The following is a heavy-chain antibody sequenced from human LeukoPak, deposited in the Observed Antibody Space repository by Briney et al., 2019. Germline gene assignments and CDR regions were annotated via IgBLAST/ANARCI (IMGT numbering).Heavy chain of an antibody. CDR1: GLFVSSDY. CDR2: IYSGGKT. CDR3: ARVRGDSRGNAFDI. J-gene: IGHJ3*02. Sequence: GALRLSCAVSGLFVSSDYMTWVRQAPGKGLEWVSLIYSGGKTYYTDSVKGRFTISRDNSNKTLFLQMNGLRAEDTAVYYCARVRGDSRGNAFDIWGQGTMVTVS. V-gene: IGHV3-53*01. D-gene: IGHD2-15*01.